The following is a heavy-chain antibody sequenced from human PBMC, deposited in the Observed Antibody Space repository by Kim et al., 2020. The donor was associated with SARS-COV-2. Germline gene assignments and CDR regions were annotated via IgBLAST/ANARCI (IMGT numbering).Heavy chain of an antibody. J-gene: IGHJ3*01. V-gene: IGHV3-30*18. CDR2: ISYDGSIK. Sequence: GGSLRLSCGASGCTFNNYAMHWVRQAPGKGLEWVAVISYDGSIKYYADSVKGQFTASRDSSHNTLYLQMRNLRPDDTALYFCAKSSDIVWLGEGWYAFD. CDR1: GCTFNNYA. D-gene: IGHD3-16*01. CDR3: AKSSDIVWLGEGWYAFD.